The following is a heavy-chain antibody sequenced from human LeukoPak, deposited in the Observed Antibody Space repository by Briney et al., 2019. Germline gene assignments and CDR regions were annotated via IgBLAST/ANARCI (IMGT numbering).Heavy chain of an antibody. Sequence: SVKLSCKASGGTFSNYAISWVRQAPGQGLEWMGRIIPIFGTADYAQKFQGRVTITTDESTRTAYMELSSLTSEDTAVYYCARGGPTYYYDSSGYYYGTWGQGTLVTVSS. V-gene: IGHV1-69*05. CDR1: GGTFSNYA. J-gene: IGHJ5*02. CDR3: ARGGPTYYYDSSGYYYGT. D-gene: IGHD3-22*01. CDR2: IIPIFGTA.